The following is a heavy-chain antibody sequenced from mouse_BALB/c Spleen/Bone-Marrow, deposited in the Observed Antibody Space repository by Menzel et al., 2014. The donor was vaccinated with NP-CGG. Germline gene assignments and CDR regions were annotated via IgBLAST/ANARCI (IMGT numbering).Heavy chain of an antibody. CDR2: IWGDGGP. J-gene: IGHJ1*01. CDR3: ARDEFDV. CDR1: GFSLTGYG. Sequence: VKVVESGPGLVSPSPTLSMTCTVSGFSLTGYGVNWVRQPPGKGLEWLGMIWGDGGPDYSSAPKSRLNISKDNTKSQVFLKTNSLQTDNTARYYCARDEFDVWGAGTTVTVSS. V-gene: IGHV2-6-7*01.